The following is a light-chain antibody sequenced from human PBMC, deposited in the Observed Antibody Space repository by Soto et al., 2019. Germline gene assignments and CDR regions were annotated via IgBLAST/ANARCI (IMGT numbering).Light chain of an antibody. V-gene: IGLV1-44*01. CDR3: AAWDDSLSGYV. CDR2: SDN. CDR1: NSNIGRNS. J-gene: IGLJ1*01. Sequence: QSVLTQPPSASATPGQRVTISCSGGNSNIGRNSVNWYQQLPGTAPKLLVYSDNQRPSGVPDRFSGSKSGTSASLAISGLQSEDEADYYCAAWDDSLSGYVFGTGTKVTVL.